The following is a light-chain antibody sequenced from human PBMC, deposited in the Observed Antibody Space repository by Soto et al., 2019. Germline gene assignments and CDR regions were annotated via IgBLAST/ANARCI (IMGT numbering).Light chain of an antibody. CDR2: KAS. V-gene: IGKV1-5*03. J-gene: IGKJ1*01. CDR3: QQYNNYPWT. CDR1: QNIGSW. Sequence: DIQMTQSPPTLSASVGDRVTITCRASQNIGSWLAWYQQTPGRAPRFLIYKASSLHIGVPSRFSGSGSGTEFTLTISSLQPDDFATYYCQQYNNYPWTFGQGTKVDIK.